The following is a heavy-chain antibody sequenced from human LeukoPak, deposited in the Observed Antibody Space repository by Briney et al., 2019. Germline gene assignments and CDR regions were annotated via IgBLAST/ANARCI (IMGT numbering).Heavy chain of an antibody. J-gene: IGHJ5*02. CDR2: IIPILGIA. CDR3: ARETYSSSTPRKNWFDP. Sequence: SVKVSCKASGGTFSSYAISWVRQAPGQGLEWMGRIIPILGIANYAQKFRGRVTITADKSTSTAYMELSSLRSEDTAVYYCARETYSSSTPRKNWFDPWGQGTLSPSP. CDR1: GGTFSSYA. D-gene: IGHD6-6*01. V-gene: IGHV1-69*04.